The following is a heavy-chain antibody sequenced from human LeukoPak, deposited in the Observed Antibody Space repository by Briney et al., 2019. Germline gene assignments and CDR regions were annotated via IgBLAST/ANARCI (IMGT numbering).Heavy chain of an antibody. CDR2: ISSSSSSI. CDR3: ARVPYSSAWDS. Sequence: GGSLRLSCAASGFTFSTYSMNWVRQAPGKGLEWVSSISSSSSSIYYSDSVKGRFTVSRDNAKNSLCLQMNSLRVDDTAVYYCARVPYSSAWDSWGQGTLVTVSS. D-gene: IGHD6-25*01. V-gene: IGHV3-21*01. J-gene: IGHJ4*02. CDR1: GFTFSTYS.